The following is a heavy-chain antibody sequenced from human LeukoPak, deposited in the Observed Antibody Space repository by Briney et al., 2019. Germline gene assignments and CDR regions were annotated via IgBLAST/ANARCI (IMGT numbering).Heavy chain of an antibody. CDR2: FDPEDGET. D-gene: IGHD1-1*01. J-gene: IGHJ6*03. Sequence: ASVKVSCKVSGYTLTELSMHWVRQAPGKGLEWMGGFDPEDGETIYAQKFQGRVTMTEDTSTDTAYMELSSLRSEDTAVYYCATEHRGRMEDSHLNWNGYYYYMDVWGKGTTVTVSS. CDR1: GYTLTELS. CDR3: ATEHRGRMEDSHLNWNGYYYYMDV. V-gene: IGHV1-24*01.